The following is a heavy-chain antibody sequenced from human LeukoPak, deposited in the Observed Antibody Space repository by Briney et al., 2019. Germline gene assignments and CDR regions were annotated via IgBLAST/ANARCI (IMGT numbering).Heavy chain of an antibody. D-gene: IGHD5-18*01. V-gene: IGHV4-61*01. CDR3: ARGYSYAQRGYLDY. CDR2: IYYSGST. CDR1: GYSISSGYY. Sequence: SETLSLTCTVSGYSISSGYYWSWIRQPPGKGLEWIGYIYYSGSTNYNPSLKSRVTISVDTSKNQFSLKLSSVTAADTAVYYCARGYSYAQRGYLDYWGQGTLVTVSS. J-gene: IGHJ4*02.